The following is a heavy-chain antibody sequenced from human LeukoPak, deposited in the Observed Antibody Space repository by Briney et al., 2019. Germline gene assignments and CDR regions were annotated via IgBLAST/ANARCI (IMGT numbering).Heavy chain of an antibody. J-gene: IGHJ4*02. V-gene: IGHV4-4*02. CDR1: GGSISSTNW. Sequence: SETLSLTCGVSGGSISSTNWWSWVRQPPGQGLEWIGEISLTGRTNYNPSLNGRVTMPLDESRNQLSLNLTSVTAADTAIYYCSRESGAFCPSGYWGQGTLVIVPP. CDR2: ISLTGRT. CDR3: SRESGAFCPSGY. D-gene: IGHD1-26*01.